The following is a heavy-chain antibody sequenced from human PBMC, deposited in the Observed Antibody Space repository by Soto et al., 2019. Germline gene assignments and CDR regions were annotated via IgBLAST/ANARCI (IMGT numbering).Heavy chain of an antibody. Sequence: LVKVCCDXSGLSLRNTGTSWVRHPPGHRLEWLGGIIFMFGTADYAQKFQGRVTMTADESASTAYMELSSLRSEDTAVYYCARERVGDPGGIYYYYYGMDVWGQGTTVPVSS. J-gene: IGHJ6*02. CDR2: IIFMFGTA. D-gene: IGHD4-17*01. CDR1: GLSLRNTG. CDR3: ARERVGDPGGIYYYYYGMDV. V-gene: IGHV1-69*13.